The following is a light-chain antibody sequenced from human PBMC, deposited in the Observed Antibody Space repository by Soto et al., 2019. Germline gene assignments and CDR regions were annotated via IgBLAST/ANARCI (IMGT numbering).Light chain of an antibody. CDR3: HVWDSSSDHAV. CDR1: NIGRNS. Sequence: SYELTQPASVSLAPGQTARITCGGTNIGRNSVHWYQQRPGQAPVLVVHDDSDRPPGIPERFSGSNSGNTATLTISRVEAGDEADYYCHVWDSSSDHAVFGGGTQLTVL. J-gene: IGLJ7*01. V-gene: IGLV3-21*02. CDR2: DDS.